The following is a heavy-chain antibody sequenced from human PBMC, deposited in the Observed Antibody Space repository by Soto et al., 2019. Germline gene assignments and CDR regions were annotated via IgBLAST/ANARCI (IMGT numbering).Heavy chain of an antibody. CDR3: ARDFPTDCTNGVCYPDAFDT. J-gene: IGHJ3*02. D-gene: IGHD2-8*01. CDR2: ISYDGSNK. Sequence: AGGSLRLSCAASGFTFSSYAMHWVRQAPGKGLEWVAVISYDGSNKYYADSVKGRFTISRDNSKNTLYLQMNSLRAEDTAVYYCARDFPTDCTNGVCYPDAFDTWGQGTTVTVSS. V-gene: IGHV3-30-3*01. CDR1: GFTFSSYA.